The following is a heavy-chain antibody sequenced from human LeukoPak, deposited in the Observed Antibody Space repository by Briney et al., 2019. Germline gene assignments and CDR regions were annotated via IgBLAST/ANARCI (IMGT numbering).Heavy chain of an antibody. CDR2: IYHSGST. CDR1: GGSISSSNW. D-gene: IGHD1-14*01. J-gene: IGHJ4*02. Sequence: SGTLSLTCAVSGGSISSSNWWSWVRQPPGKGLEWIGEIYHSGSTNYNPSLKSRVTISVDTSKNQFSLKLSSVTAADTAVYYCARVAITKIRYFDYWGQGTLVTVSS. CDR3: ARVAITKIRYFDY. V-gene: IGHV4-4*02.